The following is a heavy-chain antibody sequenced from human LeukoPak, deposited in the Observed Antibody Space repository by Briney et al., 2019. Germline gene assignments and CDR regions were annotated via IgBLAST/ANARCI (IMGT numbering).Heavy chain of an antibody. CDR1: GGSFSGYY. D-gene: IGHD3-22*01. J-gene: IGHJ5*02. V-gene: IGHV4-34*01. CDR2: INHSGGT. CDR3: ARRITMIVVATNWFDP. Sequence: SETLSLTCAVYGGSFSGYYWSWIRQPPGKGLEWIGEINHSGGTNYNPSLKSRVTISVDTSKNQFSLKLSSVTAADTAVYYCARRITMIVVATNWFDPWGQGTLVTVSS.